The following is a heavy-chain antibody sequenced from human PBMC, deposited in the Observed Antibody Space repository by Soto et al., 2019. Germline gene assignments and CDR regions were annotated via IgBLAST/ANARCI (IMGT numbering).Heavy chain of an antibody. CDR3: ARLGGYCSSTKCYGGGDY. D-gene: IGHD2-2*01. J-gene: IGHJ4*02. CDR2: IYPGDSDT. CDR1: GYSFTSYW. V-gene: IGHV5-51*03. Sequence: EVQLVQSGAEVKKPGESLKISCKGSGYSFTSYWIGWVRQMPGKGLEWMGIIYPGDSDTRYSPSFQGQVTISADKSXXTXDLQWSSRKASDTAMYYCARLGGYCSSTKCYGGGDYWGQGTQVTVSS.